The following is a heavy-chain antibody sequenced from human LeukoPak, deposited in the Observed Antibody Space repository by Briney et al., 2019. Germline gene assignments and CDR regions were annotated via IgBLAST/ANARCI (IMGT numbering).Heavy chain of an antibody. CDR3: ATHDYYGSGSYYNVGYYYMDV. D-gene: IGHD3-10*01. CDR2: TSGDGGST. J-gene: IGHJ6*03. V-gene: IGHV3-43*02. CDR1: GFTFDEYA. Sequence: GGSLRLSCAASGFTFDEYAMHWVRQAPGRGVEWVSLTSGDGGSTYYADSVKGGFTISRDKSKNSLYLQMNSLRTEDPALYYCATHDYYGSGSYYNVGYYYMDVWGKGTTVTVSS.